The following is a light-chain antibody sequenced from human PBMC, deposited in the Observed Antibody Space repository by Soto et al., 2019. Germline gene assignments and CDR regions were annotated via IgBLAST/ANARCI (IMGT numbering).Light chain of an antibody. CDR2: KNN. CDR1: SSNIGNFY. V-gene: IGLV1-47*01. Sequence: QSVLTQAPSASGTPGQRVTISCSGSSSNIGNFYVYWYQQLPGTAPKLLIYKNNQRPLGVPDRFSGSKSGTSASLAISGLRSEDEADYYCAAWVDSLSGPGVFGGGTQLTVL. J-gene: IGLJ7*01. CDR3: AAWVDSLSGPGV.